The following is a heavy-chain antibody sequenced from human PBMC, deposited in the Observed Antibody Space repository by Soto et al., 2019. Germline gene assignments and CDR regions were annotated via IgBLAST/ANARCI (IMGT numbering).Heavy chain of an antibody. J-gene: IGHJ4*02. V-gene: IGHV1-69*06. CDR2: IIPIFGTV. D-gene: IGHD3-22*01. Sequence: SVKVSCKASGGTFSSYAISWVRQAPGQGLEWMGGIIPIFGTVNYAQKFQGRVTITADKSTSTAYMELSSLRSEDTAVYYCASRPPDRHYDGVFDFWGPGTLVTVSS. CDR1: GGTFSSYA. CDR3: ASRPPDRHYDGVFDF.